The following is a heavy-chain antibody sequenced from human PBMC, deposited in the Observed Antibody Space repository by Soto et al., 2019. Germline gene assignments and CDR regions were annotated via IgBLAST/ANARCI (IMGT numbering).Heavy chain of an antibody. V-gene: IGHV1-2*04. CDR1: GYTFTGYY. J-gene: IGHJ6*02. CDR2: INPNSGGT. D-gene: IGHD2-2*01. CDR3: ARCSSTTSRSGMDV. Sequence: ASVKVSCKASGYTFTGYYMHWVRQAPGQGLEWMGWINPNSGGTNYAQKFQGWVTMTRDTSISTAYMELSRLRSDDTAVYYCARCSSTTSRSGMDVWSQGTTVTVS.